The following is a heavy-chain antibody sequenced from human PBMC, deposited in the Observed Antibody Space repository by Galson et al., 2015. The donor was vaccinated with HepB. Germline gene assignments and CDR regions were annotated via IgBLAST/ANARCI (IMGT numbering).Heavy chain of an antibody. D-gene: IGHD3-3*01. CDR3: ARGNYAFWGGSPSTPYFFDY. CDR1: GYTFTNYG. CDR2: INAGNGNT. J-gene: IGHJ4*02. Sequence: SVKVSCKASGYTFTNYGIHWVRQAPGQRLEWMGWINAGNGNTKYSQKFQDRVTITRDTSASTACMELSSLRSEDTAVYYCARGNYAFWGGSPSTPYFFDYWGPGTLVTVSS. V-gene: IGHV1-3*01.